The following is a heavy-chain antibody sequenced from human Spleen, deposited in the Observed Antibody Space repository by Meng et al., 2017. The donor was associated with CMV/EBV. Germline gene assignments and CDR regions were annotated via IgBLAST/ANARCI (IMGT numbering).Heavy chain of an antibody. CDR3: ARDRDDFWTGYSFY. J-gene: IGHJ4*02. D-gene: IGHD3/OR15-3a*01. Sequence: GESLKISCAASRFTFSTYWMSWVRQAPGKGLEWVAHIKQDGSEKYYVDSVKGRFTISRDNAKNSLYLQMNSLRAEDTAVYYCARDRDDFWTGYSFYWGQGTLVTVSS. CDR1: RFTFSTYW. V-gene: IGHV3-7*01. CDR2: IKQDGSEK.